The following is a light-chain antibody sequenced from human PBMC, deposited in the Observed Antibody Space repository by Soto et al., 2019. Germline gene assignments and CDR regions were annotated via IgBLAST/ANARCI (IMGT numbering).Light chain of an antibody. J-gene: IGKJ1*01. CDR1: QGIRDA. V-gene: IGKV1-17*01. CDR2: AAS. Sequence: DIQMTQSPSSLSASVGDRVTITCRASQGIRDALGWYQQNPGKAPKRLSYAASSLQSGVPSRFIDSGSGTEFTHTISSLQPEDFATYYCLQHNSYPQTFGQGTKVEIK. CDR3: LQHNSYPQT.